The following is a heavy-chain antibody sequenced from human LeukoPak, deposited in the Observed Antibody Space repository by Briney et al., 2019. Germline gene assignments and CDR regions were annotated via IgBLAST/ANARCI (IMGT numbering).Heavy chain of an antibody. Sequence: GSSVKVSCKASGGTFISYAISWVRQAPGQGLEWMGGIIPIFGTANYAQRFQGRVTITTDESTSTAYMELSSLRSEDTAVYYCASRYCSSTSCYAFDPWGQGTLVTVSS. D-gene: IGHD2-2*01. CDR2: IIPIFGTA. CDR1: GGTFISYA. J-gene: IGHJ5*02. CDR3: ASRYCSSTSCYAFDP. V-gene: IGHV1-69*05.